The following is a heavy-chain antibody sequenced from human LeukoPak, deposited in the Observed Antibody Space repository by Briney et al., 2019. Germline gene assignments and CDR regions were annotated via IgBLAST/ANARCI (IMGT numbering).Heavy chain of an antibody. D-gene: IGHD2-15*01. CDR3: ARLPPYCSGGSCYGYFDY. CDR2: ISAYNGNT. V-gene: IGHV1-18*01. CDR1: GYTFTSYG. J-gene: IGHJ4*02. Sequence: ASVKVSCKASGYTFTSYGISWVRQAPGQGLEWMGWISAYNGNTNYAQKLQGRVTMTTDTSTSTAYMELSSLRSEDTAVYYRARLPPYCSGGSCYGYFDYWGQGTLVTVSS.